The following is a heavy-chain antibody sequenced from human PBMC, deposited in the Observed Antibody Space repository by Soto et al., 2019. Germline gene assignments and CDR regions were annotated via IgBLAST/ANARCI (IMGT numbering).Heavy chain of an antibody. D-gene: IGHD2-2*01. CDR3: AAVAPKVPATAPVDY. CDR2: IVVGSGNT. J-gene: IGHJ4*02. V-gene: IGHV1-58*02. Sequence: QMQLVQSGPEVKKPGTSVKVSCKASGFTFTSSAMQWVRQARGQRLEWIGWIVVGSGNTNYAQTFQERVTITRDRSTSPAYRELSNLRAEDTAVYYCAAVAPKVPATAPVDYWGQGTLVTVSS. CDR1: GFTFTSSA.